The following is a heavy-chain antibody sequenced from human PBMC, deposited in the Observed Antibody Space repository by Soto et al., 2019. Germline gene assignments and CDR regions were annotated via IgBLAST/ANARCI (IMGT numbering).Heavy chain of an antibody. CDR1: GFSLNTGGVG. D-gene: IGHD2-21*01. J-gene: IGHJ4*02. V-gene: IGHV2-5*02. CDR2: IYWDGDK. Sequence: QITLKESGPTLVKPTQTLTLTCTFSGFSLNTGGVGVVWIRQPPGKALEWLAVIYWDGDKRYSPFMKSRLTITKDTYTNQVVLTMPNMDPVDTATYYCAHSPFFGDKLDYWGQGSLVTVSS. CDR3: AHSPFFGDKLDY.